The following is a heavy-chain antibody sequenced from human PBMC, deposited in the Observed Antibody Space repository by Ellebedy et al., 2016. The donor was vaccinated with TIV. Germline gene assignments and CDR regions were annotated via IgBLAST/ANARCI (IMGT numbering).Heavy chain of an antibody. CDR2: ISAYNGNT. Sequence: AASVKVSCKASGYTFTSYGISWVRQAPGQGLEWMGWISAYNGNTNYAQKLQGRVTMTTDTSTSTAYMELRSLRSDDTAVYYCARGATAIINRASLDYWGQGTLVTVSS. V-gene: IGHV1-18*04. CDR1: GYTFTSYG. CDR3: ARGATAIINRASLDY. D-gene: IGHD2-21*02. J-gene: IGHJ4*02.